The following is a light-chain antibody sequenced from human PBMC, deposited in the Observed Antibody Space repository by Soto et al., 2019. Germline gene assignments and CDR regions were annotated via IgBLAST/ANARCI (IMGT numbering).Light chain of an antibody. CDR1: SSDVGGYNY. Sequence: QSALTQPASVSGSPGQSITISCTGTSSDVGGYNYVSWYQQHPGKAPKLMIYDVSNRPSGVSYRFSGSKSGNTASLTISGLQAEDEADYYCSSYTSSIPYVFGTETNLTVL. CDR3: SSYTSSIPYV. J-gene: IGLJ1*01. V-gene: IGLV2-14*01. CDR2: DVS.